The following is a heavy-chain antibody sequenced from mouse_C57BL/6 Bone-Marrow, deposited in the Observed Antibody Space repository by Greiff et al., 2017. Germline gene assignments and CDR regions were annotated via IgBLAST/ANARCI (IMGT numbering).Heavy chain of an antibody. Sequence: QVQLQQPGAELVKPGASVKLSCKASGYTFTSYWMHWVKQRPGQGLEWIGMIHPNSGSTNYNEKFKSKATLTVDKSSSTAYMQLSSLTSEDSAVYYCARERVRAVWYFDVWGTGTTVTVSS. V-gene: IGHV1-64*01. D-gene: IGHD3-3*01. CDR1: GYTFTSYW. CDR2: IHPNSGST. CDR3: ARERVRAVWYFDV. J-gene: IGHJ1*03.